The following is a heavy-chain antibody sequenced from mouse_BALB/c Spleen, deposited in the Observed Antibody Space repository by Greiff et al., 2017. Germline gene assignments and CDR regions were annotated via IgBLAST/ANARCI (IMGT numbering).Heavy chain of an antibody. J-gene: IGHJ4*01. V-gene: IGHV1-9*01. Sequence: VKLQQSGAELMKPGASVKISCKATGYTFSSYWIEWVKQRPGHGLEWIGEILPGSGSTNYNEKFEGKATFTADTSSNTAYMQLSSLTSEDSAVYYCARKRYGSYAMDYWGQGTSVTVSS. CDR2: ILPGSGST. CDR3: ARKRYGSYAMDY. CDR1: GYTFSSYW. D-gene: IGHD2-10*02.